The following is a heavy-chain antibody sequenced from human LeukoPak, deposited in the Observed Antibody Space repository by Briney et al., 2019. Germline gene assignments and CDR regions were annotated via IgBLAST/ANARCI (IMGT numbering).Heavy chain of an antibody. V-gene: IGHV1-18*01. CDR2: ISAYNGNT. D-gene: IGHD5-18*01. J-gene: IGHJ4*02. Sequence: ASVKVSCKASGYTFTNYGFTWVRQAPGQGLEWMGWISAYNGNTNYAQKVQGRVTMTTDTSTSTAYMELRSLRSDDTAVYYCARGDTVMGVGVDYWGQGTLVTVSS. CDR3: ARGDTVMGVGVDY. CDR1: GYTFTNYG.